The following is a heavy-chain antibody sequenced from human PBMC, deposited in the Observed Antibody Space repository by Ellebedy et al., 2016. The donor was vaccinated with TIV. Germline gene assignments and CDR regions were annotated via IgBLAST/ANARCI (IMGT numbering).Heavy chain of an antibody. Sequence: AASVKVSCKASGYTFSSYFMHWVRQAPGQGLEWMGIINPSGGSTTYAQNLQGRVTMTRDTSTTTVYMELRSLRSEDTAVYYCASRPNGDYHFLDYWGQGTLVTVSS. J-gene: IGHJ4*02. V-gene: IGHV1-46*04. CDR3: ASRPNGDYHFLDY. CDR2: INPSGGST. CDR1: GYTFSSYF. D-gene: IGHD4-17*01.